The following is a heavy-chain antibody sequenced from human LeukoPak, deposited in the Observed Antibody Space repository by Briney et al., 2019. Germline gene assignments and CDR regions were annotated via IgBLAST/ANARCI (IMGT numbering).Heavy chain of an antibody. Sequence: NASETLSLTCTVSGGSISSSSYYWGWIRQPPGKGLEWIGSIYYSGSTYYNPSLKSRVTISVDTSKNQFSLKLSSVTAADTAVYYCARHSVVVVPAAIIDWFDPWGQGTLVTVSS. CDR1: GGSISSSSYY. CDR3: ARHSVVVVPAAIIDWFDP. V-gene: IGHV4-39*01. D-gene: IGHD2-2*02. CDR2: IYYSGST. J-gene: IGHJ5*02.